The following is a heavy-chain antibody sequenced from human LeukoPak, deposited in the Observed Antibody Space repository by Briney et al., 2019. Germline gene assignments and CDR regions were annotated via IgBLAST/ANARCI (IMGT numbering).Heavy chain of an antibody. Sequence: ASVKVSCMASGYTFTSYTIHWVRQAPGQRLEWMGWINAGNGNTKYSQEFQDRVTITRETSATTAYMELSSLRSEDMAVYYCARARYETRIWPKSRYDYYHYMDVWGKGTTVTVSS. J-gene: IGHJ6*03. CDR1: GYTFTSYT. V-gene: IGHV1-3*03. D-gene: IGHD3-3*01. CDR3: ARARYETRIWPKSRYDYYHYMDV. CDR2: INAGNGNT.